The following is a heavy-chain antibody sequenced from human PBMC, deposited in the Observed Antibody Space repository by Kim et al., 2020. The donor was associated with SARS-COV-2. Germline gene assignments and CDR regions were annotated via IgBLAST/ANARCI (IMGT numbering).Heavy chain of an antibody. CDR1: GGSFSGYY. V-gene: IGHV4-34*01. CDR2: INHSGST. CDR3: ARGITTVSRFDY. J-gene: IGHJ4*02. Sequence: SETLSLTCAVYGGSFSGYYWSWIRQPPGKGLEWIGEINHSGSTNYNPSLKSRVTISVDTSKNQFSLKLSSVTAADTAVYYCARGITTVSRFDYWGQGTLVTVSS. D-gene: IGHD3-22*01.